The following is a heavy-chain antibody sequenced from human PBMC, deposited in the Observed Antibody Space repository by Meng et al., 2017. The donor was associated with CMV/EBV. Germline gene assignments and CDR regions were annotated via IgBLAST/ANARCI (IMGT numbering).Heavy chain of an antibody. J-gene: IGHJ4*02. Sequence: SETLSLTCTVSGGSISSYYWSWIRQPPGKGLEWIGYIYYSGSTNYNPSLKSRVTISVDTSKNQFSLKLSSVTAADTAVYYCARMSARGTFDYWGQGTLVTVSS. CDR2: IYYSGST. CDR3: ARMSARGTFDY. CDR1: GGSISSYY. V-gene: IGHV4-59*01.